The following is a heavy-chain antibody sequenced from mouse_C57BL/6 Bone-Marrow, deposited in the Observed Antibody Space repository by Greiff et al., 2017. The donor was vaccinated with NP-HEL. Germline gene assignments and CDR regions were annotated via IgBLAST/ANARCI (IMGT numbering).Heavy chain of an antibody. CDR2: IYPRSGNT. V-gene: IGHV1-81*01. J-gene: IGHJ4*01. CDR1: GYTFTSYG. D-gene: IGHD1-1*01. CDR3: ARSPYYYGSSLYAMDY. Sequence: QQSCKASGYTFTSYGISWVKQRTGQGLEWIGEIYPRSGNTYYNEKFKGKATLTADKSSSTAYMELRSLTSEDSAVYFCARSPYYYGSSLYAMDYWGQGTSVTVSA.